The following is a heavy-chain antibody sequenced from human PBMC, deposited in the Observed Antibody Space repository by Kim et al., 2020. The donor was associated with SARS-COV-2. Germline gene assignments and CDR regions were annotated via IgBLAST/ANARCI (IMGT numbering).Heavy chain of an antibody. V-gene: IGHV4-39*01. CDR2: IYYSGST. D-gene: IGHD1-26*01. J-gene: IGHJ4*02. CDR3: ARLEWELLETPD. Sequence: SETLSLTCTVSGGSISSSSYYWGWIRQPPGKGLEWIGSIYYSGSTYYNPSLKSRVTISVDTSKNQFSLKLSSVTAADTAVYYCARLEWELLETPDWGQGTLVTVSS. CDR1: GGSISSSSYY.